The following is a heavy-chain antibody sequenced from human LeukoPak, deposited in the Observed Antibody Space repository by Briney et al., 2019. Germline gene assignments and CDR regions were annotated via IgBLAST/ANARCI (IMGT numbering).Heavy chain of an antibody. J-gene: IGHJ4*02. D-gene: IGHD3-22*01. CDR1: GGSISSGDYY. Sequence: SETLSLTCTVSGGSISSGDYYLSWIRQTPGKGLEWIVCIYYSGSTYYNPSLKSRVTISVDTSKNQFSLKLSSVTAADTAVYYCTRFTPDYYDSSGYSPYYFDYWGQGTLVTVSS. CDR3: TRFTPDYYDSSGYSPYYFDY. CDR2: IYYSGST. V-gene: IGHV4-30-4*01.